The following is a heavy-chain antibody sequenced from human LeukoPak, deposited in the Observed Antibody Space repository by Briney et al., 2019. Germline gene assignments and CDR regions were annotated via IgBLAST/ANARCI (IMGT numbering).Heavy chain of an antibody. CDR3: ATGFPGYCSSTSCYGL. CDR2: IYYSGST. D-gene: IGHD2-2*01. CDR1: GGSMSSGGYY. J-gene: IGHJ4*01. Sequence: SETLSLTCTVSGGSMSSGGYYWSWIRQHPGKGLEWIGYIYYSGSTYYNPSLKSRVTISVDTSKNQFSLKLSSVTAADTAVYYCATGFPGYCSSTSCYGLWAHGTLVTVSS. V-gene: IGHV4-31*03.